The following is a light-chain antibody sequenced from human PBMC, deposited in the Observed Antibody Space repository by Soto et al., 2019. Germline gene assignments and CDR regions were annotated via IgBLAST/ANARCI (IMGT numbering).Light chain of an antibody. CDR1: QGVSSKY. CDR2: GAS. V-gene: IGKV3-20*01. Sequence: ESVVTQCPGNRSLYPGERATLSCRASQGVSSKYLAWYQQKPGQAPRLLIYGASTRATGIPDRFSGSGSGTDFTLTISRLEPEDSAVYYCQQYGSAPTWTFGQGTKVDI. CDR3: QQYGSAPTWT. J-gene: IGKJ1*01.